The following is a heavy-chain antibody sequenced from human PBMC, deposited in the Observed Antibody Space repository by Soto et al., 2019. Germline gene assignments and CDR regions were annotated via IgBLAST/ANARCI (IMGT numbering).Heavy chain of an antibody. CDR1: GFTFSSYA. J-gene: IGHJ4*02. D-gene: IGHD6-6*01. CDR2: ISGSDNRT. Sequence: EVPLLESGGGLVQPRESLRLSRAASGFTFSSYAMSWVRQAPGTGLEWVSVISGSDNRTYYGDSVKDRFTISRNNSKKTLYMQMNSLRAEDTAVYYCAKRSSSSTFDYWGQGTLVTVSS. CDR3: AKRSSSSTFDY. V-gene: IGHV3-23*01.